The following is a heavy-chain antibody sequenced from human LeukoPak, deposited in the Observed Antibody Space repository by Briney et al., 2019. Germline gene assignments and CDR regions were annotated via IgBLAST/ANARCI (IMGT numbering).Heavy chain of an antibody. CDR1: VFAFSSYA. D-gene: IGHD3-9*01. Sequence: GGPLRLSCAASVFAFSSYAMFWVRHAPGKGLEYVSAISSDGDGTYYANSVKGRFTISRDNSKNTMHLQMVSLRAEDMAVYYCVRAHTGYYYDYWGQGTLVTVSS. V-gene: IGHV3-64*01. CDR3: VRAHTGYYYDY. CDR2: ISSDGDGT. J-gene: IGHJ4*02.